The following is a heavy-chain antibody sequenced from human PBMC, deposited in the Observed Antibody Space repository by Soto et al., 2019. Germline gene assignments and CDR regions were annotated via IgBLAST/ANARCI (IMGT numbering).Heavy chain of an antibody. V-gene: IGHV1-2*04. Sequence: ASVKVSCKASGYTLTGYYIHWVRQAPGQGLEWMGWVNPNSGDTHYAQKFQGWVTMTTDTSISTAYMELNRLRSDDTAVYYCARGRSGDHNFDYWGQGTLVAVYS. D-gene: IGHD3-10*01. CDR2: VNPNSGDT. CDR1: GYTLTGYY. J-gene: IGHJ4*02. CDR3: ARGRSGDHNFDY.